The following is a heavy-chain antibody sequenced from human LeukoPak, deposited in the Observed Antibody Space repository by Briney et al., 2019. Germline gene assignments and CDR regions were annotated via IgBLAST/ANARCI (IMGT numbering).Heavy chain of an antibody. D-gene: IGHD6-19*01. V-gene: IGHV3-23*01. CDR2: ISGSGVST. CDR3: AQEQPNSAQWLVLYNFDY. J-gene: IGHJ4*02. CDR1: GITFSSYA. Sequence: GGSLRLSCAASGITFSSYAMSWVRQAPGKGLEWVSAISGSGVSTYYADSVKGRFTISRDKSKNTLYLQMNSLRAEDTAIHYCAQEQPNSAQWLVLYNFDYWGQGTLVTVSS.